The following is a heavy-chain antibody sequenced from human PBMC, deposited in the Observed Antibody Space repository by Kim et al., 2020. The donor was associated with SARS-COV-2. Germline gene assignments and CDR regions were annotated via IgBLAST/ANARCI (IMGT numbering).Heavy chain of an antibody. CDR1: AFTFRTYA. CDR2: ISAGGGST. Sequence: GSLRLSCAASAFTFRTYAMNWVRQAPGKGLEWISSISAGGGSTYYADSVRGRATVSRDNAQSTLYLQINNVTAEDTALYFCARTIGEASYRFYYYGMDVWGQGTAVTVAS. J-gene: IGHJ6*02. CDR3: ARTIGEASYRFYYYGMDV. D-gene: IGHD1-7*01. V-gene: IGHV3-23*01.